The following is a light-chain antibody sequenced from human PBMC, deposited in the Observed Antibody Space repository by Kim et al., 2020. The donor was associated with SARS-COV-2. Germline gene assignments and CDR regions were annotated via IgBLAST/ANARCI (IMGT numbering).Light chain of an antibody. V-gene: IGKV3-20*01. CDR2: GTS. CDR1: QSVSSSY. J-gene: IGKJ4*01. CDR3: QQYGSSPLT. Sequence: EIVLTQSPGTLSLSPGERATLSCRASQSVSSSYLAWYQQNPGQAPRLLIYGTSTRATGIPYRFSGSGSGTDFTLTISRLESEDFAVYYCQQYGSSPLTFGGGTKVDIK.